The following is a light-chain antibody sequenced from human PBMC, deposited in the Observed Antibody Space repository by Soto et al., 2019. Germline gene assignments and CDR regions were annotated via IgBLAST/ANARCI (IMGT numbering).Light chain of an antibody. CDR1: HRVSSY. CDR3: QQYNNWPLT. V-gene: IGKV3-15*01. J-gene: IGKJ4*01. CDR2: GAS. Sequence: EIVMTQSPATLSVSPGGRATLSCRASHRVSSYLAWYQQRPGQAPRLLIYGASTRATGIPARFSGSASGTEFTLTISSLQSEDFAIYYCQQYNNWPLTFGGGTKVDIK.